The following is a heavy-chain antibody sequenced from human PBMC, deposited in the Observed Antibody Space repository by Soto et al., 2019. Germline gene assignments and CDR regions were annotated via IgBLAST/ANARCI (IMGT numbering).Heavy chain of an antibody. CDR2: ISAYNGNT. CDR1: GYTFTSYD. J-gene: IGHJ4*02. Sequence: GASVKVSCKASGYTFTSYDINWVRQAPGQGLEWMGWISAYNGNTNYAQKLQGRVTMTTDTSTSTAYMELRSLRSDDTAVYYCARGRRYYYDSSGYYPLDYWGQGTLVTVSS. V-gene: IGHV1-18*01. CDR3: ARGRRYYYDSSGYYPLDY. D-gene: IGHD3-22*01.